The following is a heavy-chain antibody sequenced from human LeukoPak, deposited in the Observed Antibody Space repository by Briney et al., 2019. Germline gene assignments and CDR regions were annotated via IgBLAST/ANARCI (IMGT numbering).Heavy chain of an antibody. CDR2: IYYSGST. V-gene: IGHV4-59*01. CDR3: ARVYYSSSYDYWYFDL. CDR1: GGSISSYY. J-gene: IGHJ2*01. Sequence: SETLSLTCTVSGGSISSYYWSWIRQPPGKGLEWIGYIYYSGSTNYNPSLKSRVTISVDTSKNQFSLKLSSVTAADTAVYYCARVYYSSSYDYWYFDLWGRGTLVTVSS. D-gene: IGHD6-13*01.